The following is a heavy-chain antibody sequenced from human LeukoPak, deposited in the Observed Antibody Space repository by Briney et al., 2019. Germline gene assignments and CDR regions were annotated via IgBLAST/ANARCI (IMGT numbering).Heavy chain of an antibody. CDR3: ARQLVIATPDSAGYMDV. CDR2: IYPGDSDT. Sequence: HGESLKISCKGSGYSFTSYWIGWVRQMPGKGLEWMGIIYPGDSDTRYSPSFQGQVTISADKSISTAYLQWSSLKASDTAMYYCARQLVIATPDSAGYMDVWGKGTTVTVSS. D-gene: IGHD2-21*01. J-gene: IGHJ6*03. V-gene: IGHV5-51*01. CDR1: GYSFTSYW.